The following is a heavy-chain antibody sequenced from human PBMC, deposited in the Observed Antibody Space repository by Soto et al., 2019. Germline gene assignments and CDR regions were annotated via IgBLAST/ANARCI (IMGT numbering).Heavy chain of an antibody. J-gene: IGHJ4*02. CDR3: ARLPNYGSGSEPFDY. D-gene: IGHD3-10*01. Sequence: SETLSLTCTVSGGSISPYFWSWIRQPPGKGLEWIGNIYYTGGTHYNPSLESQVTISIDTSRSQFYLKLTSVTAADTAVYYCARLPNYGSGSEPFDYWGQGTPVTVSS. CDR2: IYYTGGT. V-gene: IGHV4-59*08. CDR1: GGSISPYF.